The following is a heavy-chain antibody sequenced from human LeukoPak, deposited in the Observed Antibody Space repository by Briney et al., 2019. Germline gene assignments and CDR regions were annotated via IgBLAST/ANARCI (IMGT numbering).Heavy chain of an antibody. CDR3: ARTMPYHDAFDI. CDR1: GFAFSSYS. D-gene: IGHD2-2*01. CDR2: ISSSSSTI. J-gene: IGHJ3*02. V-gene: IGHV3-48*04. Sequence: PGGSLRLSCAASGFAFSSYSMNWVRQAPGKGLEWVSYISSSSSTIYYADSVKGRFTISRDNAKNSLYLQMNSLRAEDTAVYYCARTMPYHDAFDIWGQGTMVTVSS.